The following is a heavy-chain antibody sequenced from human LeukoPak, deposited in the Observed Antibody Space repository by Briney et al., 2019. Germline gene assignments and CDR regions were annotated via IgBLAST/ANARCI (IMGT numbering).Heavy chain of an antibody. CDR1: GYTFTSYG. D-gene: IGHD6-6*01. Sequence: ASVKVSCKASGYTFTSYGISWVRQAPGQGLEWMGWISAYNGNTNYAQKLQGRVTKTTDTSTSTAYMELRSLRSDDTAVYYCARDSARAPVIAARTFDYWGQGTLVTVSS. V-gene: IGHV1-18*01. CDR2: ISAYNGNT. CDR3: ARDSARAPVIAARTFDY. J-gene: IGHJ4*02.